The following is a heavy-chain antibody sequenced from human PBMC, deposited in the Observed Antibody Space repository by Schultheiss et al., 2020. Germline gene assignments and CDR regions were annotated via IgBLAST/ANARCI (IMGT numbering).Heavy chain of an antibody. CDR2: ISYDGSNK. CDR1: GFTFSSYA. J-gene: IGHJ4*02. Sequence: GGSLRLSCAASGFTFSSYAMSWVRQAPGKGLEWVAVISYDGSNKYYADSVKGRFTISRNNAKGSLDLQMNSLRSEDTAVYYCARRRAAAGTVSLLVWGQGTLVTVSS. V-gene: IGHV3-30*04. CDR3: ARRRAAAGTVSLLV. D-gene: IGHD6-13*01.